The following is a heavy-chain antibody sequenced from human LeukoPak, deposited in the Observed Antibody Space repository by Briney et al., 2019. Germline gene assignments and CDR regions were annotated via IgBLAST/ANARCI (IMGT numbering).Heavy chain of an antibody. CDR2: ISWNSGSI. J-gene: IGHJ4*02. CDR1: GFTFDDYA. Sequence: GGSLRLSCAASGFTFDDYAMHWVWQAPGKGLEWVSGISWNSGSIGYADSVKGRFTISRDNAKNSLYLHMNSLRAEDTALYYCAKDVVPAVRTPLFDYWGQGTLVTVSS. V-gene: IGHV3-9*01. CDR3: AKDVVPAVRTPLFDY. D-gene: IGHD2-2*01.